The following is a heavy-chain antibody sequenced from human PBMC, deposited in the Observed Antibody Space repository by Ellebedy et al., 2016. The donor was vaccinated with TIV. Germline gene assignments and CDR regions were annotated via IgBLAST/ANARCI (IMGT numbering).Heavy chain of an antibody. CDR1: GFTFSSYG. CDR2: ISYDGSNK. V-gene: IGHV3-30*19. CDR3: ASHRFIAAAVLDY. J-gene: IGHJ4*02. Sequence: GESLKISCAASGFTFSSYGMHWVRQAPGKGLEWVAVISYDGSNKYYADSVKGRFTISRDNYKNTLYLQMNSLRAEDKAVYYCASHRFIAAAVLDYWGQGTLVTVSS. D-gene: IGHD6-13*01.